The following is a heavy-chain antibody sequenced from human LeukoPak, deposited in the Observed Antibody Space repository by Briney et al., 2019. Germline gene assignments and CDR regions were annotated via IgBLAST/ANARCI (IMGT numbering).Heavy chain of an antibody. Sequence: GGSLRLSCAASGFTFSDYYMSWIRQAPGKGLEWVSYISSSGSTIHYADSVKGRLTISRDNAKNSLYLQMNSLRAEDTAVYYCARDGDCSSTSCTFVDYWGQGTLVTVSS. CDR1: GFTFSDYY. J-gene: IGHJ4*02. CDR2: ISSSGSTI. V-gene: IGHV3-11*04. D-gene: IGHD2-2*03. CDR3: ARDGDCSSTSCTFVDY.